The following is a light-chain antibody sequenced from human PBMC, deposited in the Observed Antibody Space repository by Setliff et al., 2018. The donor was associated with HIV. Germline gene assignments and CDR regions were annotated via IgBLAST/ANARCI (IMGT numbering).Light chain of an antibody. Sequence: ALTQPASVSGSPGQSITISCTGTSSDVGSYNYVSWYQQHPGKAPKLMIFDVNKRPSGVPDRFSGSKSGNTASLTVSGLQDEDEADYYCSSYAGSNKGVVGTGTKV. CDR2: DVN. CDR1: SSDVGSYNY. CDR3: SSYAGSNKGV. J-gene: IGLJ1*01. V-gene: IGLV2-8*01.